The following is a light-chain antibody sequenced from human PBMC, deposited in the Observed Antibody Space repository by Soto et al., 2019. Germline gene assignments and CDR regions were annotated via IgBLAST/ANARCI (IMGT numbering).Light chain of an antibody. CDR1: SNDAGGYKY. Sequence: QSALTQPASVSGSPGQSVTISCTGTSNDAGGYKYVSWYQQHPGKAPKLMIYDVSNRPSGVSNRFSGSKSDNTASLTISGLQAEDEADCYCSSYADNTTRVFGGGTKLTVL. J-gene: IGLJ2*01. CDR2: DVS. V-gene: IGLV2-14*03. CDR3: SSYADNTTRV.